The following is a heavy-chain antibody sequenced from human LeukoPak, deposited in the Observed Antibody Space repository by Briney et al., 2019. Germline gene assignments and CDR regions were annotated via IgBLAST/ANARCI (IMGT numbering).Heavy chain of an antibody. D-gene: IGHD3-22*01. V-gene: IGHV4-59*08. CDR2: IYYSGST. Sequence: SETLSLTCTVSGGSISSYYWSWIRQPPGKGLEWIGYIYYSGSTNHNPSLKSRVTISVDTSKNQFSLKLSSVTAADTAVYYCARLYYYYDSSGYYDAFDIWGQGTMVTVSS. CDR1: GGSISSYY. CDR3: ARLYYYYDSSGYYDAFDI. J-gene: IGHJ3*02.